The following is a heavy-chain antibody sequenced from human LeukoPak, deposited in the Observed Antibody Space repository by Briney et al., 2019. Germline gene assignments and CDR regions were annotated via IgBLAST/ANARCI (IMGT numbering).Heavy chain of an antibody. CDR3: ARVDPYSSGWYWFDY. V-gene: IGHV3-23*01. D-gene: IGHD6-19*01. CDR2: ISGSGGST. J-gene: IGHJ4*02. CDR1: GFTFSSYA. Sequence: SGGSLRLSCAAPGFTFSSYAMSWVRQAPGKGLEWVSAISGSGGSTYYADSVKGRFTISRDNSKNTLYLQMNSLRAEDTAVYYCARVDPYSSGWYWFDYWGQGTLVTVSS.